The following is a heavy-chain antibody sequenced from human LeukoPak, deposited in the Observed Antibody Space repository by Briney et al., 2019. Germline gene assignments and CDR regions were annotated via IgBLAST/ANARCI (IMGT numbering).Heavy chain of an antibody. J-gene: IGHJ3*02. V-gene: IGHV1-69*13. D-gene: IGHD1-26*01. CDR3: ARGGWELLPGAFDI. CDR2: IIPIFGTA. CDR1: GYTFTNYG. Sequence: GASVKVSCKASGYTFTNYGISWVRQAPGQGLEWMGGIIPIFGTANYAQKFQGRVTITADESTSTAYMELSSLRSEDTAVYYCARGGWELLPGAFDIWGQGTMVTVSS.